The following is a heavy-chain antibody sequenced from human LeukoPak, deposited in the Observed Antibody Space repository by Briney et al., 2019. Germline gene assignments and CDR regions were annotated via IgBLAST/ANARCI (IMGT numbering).Heavy chain of an antibody. Sequence: SETLSLTCTVSCGSISSYYWSWIRQPPGKGLEWIGYIYYSGSTNYNPSLKSRVTISVDTSKNQFSLKLSSVTAADTAVYYCARDYYGSGSYYYYYYMDVWGKGTTVTVSS. CDR2: IYYSGST. CDR1: CGSISSYY. V-gene: IGHV4-59*01. D-gene: IGHD3-10*01. J-gene: IGHJ6*03. CDR3: ARDYYGSGSYYYYYYMDV.